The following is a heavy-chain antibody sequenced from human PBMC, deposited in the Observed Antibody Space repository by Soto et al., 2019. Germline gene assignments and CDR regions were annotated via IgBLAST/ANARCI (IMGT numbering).Heavy chain of an antibody. D-gene: IGHD2-15*01. Sequence: PGGSLRLSCVASGYTFSKFWIHWVRQAPGKGPEWVSSLNGDGSDTRYADSVKGRFTISRDNAKNTLYLQMNSLRAEDTAVYYWGGSAADVWGQGTMVTVSS. V-gene: IGHV3-74*01. CDR2: LNGDGSDT. CDR3: GGSAADV. J-gene: IGHJ6*02. CDR1: GYTFSKFW.